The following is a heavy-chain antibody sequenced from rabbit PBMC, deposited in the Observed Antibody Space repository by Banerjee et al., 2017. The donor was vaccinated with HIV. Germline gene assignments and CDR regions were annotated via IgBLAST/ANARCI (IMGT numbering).Heavy chain of an antibody. CDR1: GFDFSSYG. V-gene: IGHV1S45*01. D-gene: IGHD4-2*01. J-gene: IGHJ4*01. CDR3: ARKGSYVGIGHYYFNL. CDR2: IDFGSSTT. Sequence: QEQLVESGGGLVQPGGSLKLSCKASGFDFSSYGVSWVRQAPGKGLEWIGYIDFGSSTTGYVTWAKGRFTISKTSSTTVTLQMTSLTAADTATYFCARKGSYVGIGHYYFNLWGQGTLVTVS.